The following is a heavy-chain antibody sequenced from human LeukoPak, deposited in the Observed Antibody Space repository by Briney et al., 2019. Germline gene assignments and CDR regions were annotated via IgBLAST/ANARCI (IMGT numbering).Heavy chain of an antibody. CDR2: IRSKANSYAT. Sequence: GGSLRLSCAASGFTFSCSAMHWVRQASGKGLEWVGRIRSKANSYATAYAASVKGRFTISRDDSKNTAYLQMNSLKTEDTAVYYCTSYHSGWYNDAFDIWGQGTMVTVSS. J-gene: IGHJ3*02. CDR3: TSYHSGWYNDAFDI. D-gene: IGHD6-19*01. V-gene: IGHV3-73*01. CDR1: GFTFSCSA.